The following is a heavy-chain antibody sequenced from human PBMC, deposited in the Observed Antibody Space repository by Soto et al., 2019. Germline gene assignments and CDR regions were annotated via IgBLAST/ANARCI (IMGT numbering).Heavy chain of an antibody. CDR2: IWYDGSKT. CDR3: ARDEDTNSHYSLLDY. Sequence: QVQLVESGGGVVQSGRSLRLSCVTSGVRFTGYGMHWVRQAPGKGLEWVAVIWYDGSKTYYADSVQGRFSISRDSSKNTVYLQMNSLRDEDTAVYYCARDEDTNSHYSLLDYWGQGTLFTVSS. D-gene: IGHD2-8*01. CDR1: GVRFTGYG. V-gene: IGHV3-30*19. J-gene: IGHJ4*02.